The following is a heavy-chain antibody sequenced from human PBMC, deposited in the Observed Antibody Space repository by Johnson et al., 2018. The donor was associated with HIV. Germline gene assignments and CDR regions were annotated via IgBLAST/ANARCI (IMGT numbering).Heavy chain of an antibody. CDR1: GFIFSDYY. D-gene: IGHD3-22*01. Sequence: HVQLVESGGGLVKPGGSLRLSCAASGFIFSDYYMSWIRQAPGKGLEWVSYISSSGSTIYNADSVKGRFTISRDNAKNSLYLQMYSLRAEDTALYYCARLIHSYDSSGLSIWGQGTMVTVSS. CDR2: ISSSGSTI. J-gene: IGHJ3*02. CDR3: ARLIHSYDSSGLSI. V-gene: IGHV3-11*01.